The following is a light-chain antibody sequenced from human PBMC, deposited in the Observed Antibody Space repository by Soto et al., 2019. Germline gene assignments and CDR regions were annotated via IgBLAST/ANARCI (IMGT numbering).Light chain of an antibody. CDR3: SSYTTNITPVV. V-gene: IGLV2-8*01. J-gene: IGLJ2*01. Sequence: QSALTQPPSASGSLGQSVTISCTGSSSDIGNYNSVSWYQQHPGKAPKLMIYEVTERPSGVPDRFSGSKSGNTASLTVSGLQADDEANYYCSSYTTNITPVVFGGGTKVTVL. CDR1: SSDIGNYNS. CDR2: EVT.